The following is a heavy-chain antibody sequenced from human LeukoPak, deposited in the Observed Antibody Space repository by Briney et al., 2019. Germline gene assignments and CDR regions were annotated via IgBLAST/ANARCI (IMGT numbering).Heavy chain of an antibody. Sequence: GESLKISCKGSGYTFTNYWIGWVRQMPGKGLEWMGIIYPGDSDTRYSPSFQGQVTISADKSISTAYLQWSSLKASDTAMYYCARWMDSSSWYYFDYWGQGTLVTVSS. CDR3: ARWMDSSSWYYFDY. J-gene: IGHJ4*02. D-gene: IGHD6-13*01. CDR2: IYPGDSDT. V-gene: IGHV5-51*01. CDR1: GYTFTNYW.